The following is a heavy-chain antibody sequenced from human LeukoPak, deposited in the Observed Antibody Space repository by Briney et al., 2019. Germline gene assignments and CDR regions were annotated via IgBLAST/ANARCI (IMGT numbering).Heavy chain of an antibody. V-gene: IGHV3-23*01. D-gene: IGHD2-2*03. CDR3: AKVDLSL. Sequence: GGSLTLSCEASGFTFSTYGMSWVRQDPGEGLEWVSSISYSGGDTYYALSVKGRFTISRDNSKNTLSPHMNSLRAEDTALYYCAKVDLSLWGQGTRVTVSS. J-gene: IGHJ4*02. CDR2: ISYSGGDT. CDR1: GFTFSTYG.